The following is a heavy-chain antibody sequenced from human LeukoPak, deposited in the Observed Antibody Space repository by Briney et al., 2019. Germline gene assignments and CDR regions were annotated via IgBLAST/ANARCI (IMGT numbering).Heavy chain of an antibody. CDR1: GGSFSGYY. V-gene: IGHV4-34*01. CDR2: INHSGST. J-gene: IGHJ6*02. Sequence: SETLSLTCAVYGGSFSGYYWSWLRQPPGKGLEWLGEINHSGSTNYNPSLKSRVTISVDTSKNQFSLKLSSVTAADTAVYYCARGETVWRAYGMDVWGQGTTVTVSS. CDR3: ARGETVWRAYGMDV. D-gene: IGHD2-8*01.